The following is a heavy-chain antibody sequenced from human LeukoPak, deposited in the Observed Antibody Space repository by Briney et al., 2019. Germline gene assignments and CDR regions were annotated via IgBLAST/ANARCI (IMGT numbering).Heavy chain of an antibody. V-gene: IGHV4-61*02. CDR2: IYTSGSS. D-gene: IGHD2-2*01. J-gene: IGHJ4*02. CDR3: AKGYCRGNSCYDDRGAFDY. CDR1: GGSISSGSYY. Sequence: SETLSLTCTVSGGSISSGSYYWTWIRQPAGKGLELIGRIYTSGSSSYNPSLKSRVTISVDTSKNQFSLKLSSVTAADTAVYYCAKGYCRGNSCYDDRGAFDYWGQGTLVTVSS.